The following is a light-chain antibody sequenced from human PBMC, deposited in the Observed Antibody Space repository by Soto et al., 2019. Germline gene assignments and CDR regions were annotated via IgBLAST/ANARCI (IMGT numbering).Light chain of an antibody. Sequence: EVVKTQSPATLSVSPGERATLSCRASQSVGARLAWYQQKPGQPPRLLMYTTSIRASGVPPRFSGSGSGTEFTLTISSLQSEDFAVYYCQQYNDWPPLTFGGGTTVEIK. CDR2: TTS. J-gene: IGKJ4*01. CDR3: QQYNDWPPLT. CDR1: QSVGAR. V-gene: IGKV3-15*01.